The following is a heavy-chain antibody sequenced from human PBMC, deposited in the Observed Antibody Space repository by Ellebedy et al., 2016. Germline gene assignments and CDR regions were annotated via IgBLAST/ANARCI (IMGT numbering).Heavy chain of an antibody. CDR2: ISWNSGSI. Sequence: GGSLRLXXAASGFTFDDYAMHWVRQAPGKGLEWVSGISWNSGSIGYADSVKGRFTISRDNAKNSLYLQMNSLRAEDTALYYCAKDIGQLALQPDYWGQGTLVTVSS. CDR1: GFTFDDYA. D-gene: IGHD6-6*01. V-gene: IGHV3-9*01. CDR3: AKDIGQLALQPDY. J-gene: IGHJ4*02.